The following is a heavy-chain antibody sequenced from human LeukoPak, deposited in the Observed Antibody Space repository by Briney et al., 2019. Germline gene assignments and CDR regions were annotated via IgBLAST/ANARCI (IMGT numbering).Heavy chain of an antibody. CDR1: GFTFSSYA. D-gene: IGHD3-22*01. Sequence: GGSLRPSCAASGFTFSSYAMSWVRQAPGKGLEWVSAISGSGGSTYYADSVKGRFTISRDNSKNTLYLQMNSLRAEDTAVYYCAKTGGSGYYYGPDLVDYYYGMDVWGQGTTVTVSS. CDR3: AKTGGSGYYYGPDLVDYYYGMDV. CDR2: ISGSGGST. J-gene: IGHJ6*02. V-gene: IGHV3-23*01.